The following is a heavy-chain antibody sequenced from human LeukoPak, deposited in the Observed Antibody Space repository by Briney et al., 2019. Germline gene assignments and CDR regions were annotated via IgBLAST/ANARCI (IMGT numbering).Heavy chain of an antibody. CDR1: GFTFGDYA. V-gene: IGHV3-49*04. CDR2: IRSKIYGGTP. J-gene: IGHJ4*02. Sequence: GGSLRLSCTASGFTFGDYAMTWVRQAPGKGLGGVGFIRSKIYGGTPEYAASVKGRFTISRDDSKGIAYLQMNSLKTEDTAVYYCTRDQTPYYWGQGTLVTVSS. CDR3: TRDQTPYY.